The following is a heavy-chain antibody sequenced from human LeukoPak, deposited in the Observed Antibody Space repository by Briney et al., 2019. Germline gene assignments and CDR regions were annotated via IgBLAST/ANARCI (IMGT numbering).Heavy chain of an antibody. CDR2: INPSGGST. CDR3: ARSPYYDFWSGYYNNWFDP. J-gene: IGHJ5*02. CDR1: GYTFTSYY. V-gene: IGHV1-46*01. D-gene: IGHD3-3*01. Sequence: ASVKVSCKASGYTFTSYYMHWVRQAPGQGLEWMGMINPSGGSTSYAQKFQGRVTMTRDMSTSTVYMELSSLRSEDTAVYYCARSPYYDFWSGYYNNWFDPWGQGTLVTVSS.